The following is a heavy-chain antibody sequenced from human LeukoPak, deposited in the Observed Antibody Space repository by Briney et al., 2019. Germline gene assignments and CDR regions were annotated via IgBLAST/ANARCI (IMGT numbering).Heavy chain of an antibody. V-gene: IGHV4-59*01. CDR3: ARGAYSSGWYYYYMDV. CDR1: GGSISSYY. CDR2: IYYSGST. J-gene: IGHJ6*03. D-gene: IGHD6-19*01. Sequence: SETLSLTCTVSGGSISSYYWSWIRQPPGKGLEWIGYIYYSGSTNYNPSLKSRVTISVDTSKNQFSLKLSSVTAADTAVYYCARGAYSSGWYYYYMDVWGKGTTVTISS.